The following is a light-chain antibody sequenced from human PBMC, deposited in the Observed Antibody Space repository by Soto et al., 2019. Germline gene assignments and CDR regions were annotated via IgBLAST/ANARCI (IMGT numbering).Light chain of an antibody. Sequence: ELVRTQSPATLSVSPGERATLSCRASQSVSSNLAWYQQKPGQAPRLLIYDASNRATGIPARFSGSGSGTDFTLTISSLQSGDSAVYYCQQRSNWPTITFGQGTRLEIK. CDR1: QSVSSN. J-gene: IGKJ5*01. V-gene: IGKV3D-15*01. CDR2: DAS. CDR3: QQRSNWPTIT.